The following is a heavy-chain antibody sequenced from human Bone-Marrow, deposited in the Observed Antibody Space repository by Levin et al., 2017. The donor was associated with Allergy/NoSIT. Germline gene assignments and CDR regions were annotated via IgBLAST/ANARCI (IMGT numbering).Heavy chain of an antibody. V-gene: IGHV3-64D*06. CDR2: ISSNGGST. CDR1: GFTFSSYA. CDR3: VKDRGVPAGGYFDY. Sequence: SCSASGFTFSSYAMHWVRQAPGKGLEYVSAISSNGGSTYYADSVKGRFTISRDNSKNTLYLQMSSLRAEDTAVYYCVKDRGVPAGGYFDYWGQGTLVTVSS. D-gene: IGHD2-2*01. J-gene: IGHJ4*02.